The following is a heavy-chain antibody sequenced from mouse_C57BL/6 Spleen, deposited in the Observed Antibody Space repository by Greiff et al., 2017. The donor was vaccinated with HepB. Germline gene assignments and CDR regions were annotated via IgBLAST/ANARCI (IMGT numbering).Heavy chain of an antibody. CDR2: IRNKANGYTT. J-gene: IGHJ4*01. V-gene: IGHV7-3*01. CDR1: GFTFTDYY. CDR3: ARYIRDDYAMDY. Sequence: EVQRVESGGGLVQPGGSLSLSCAASGFTFTDYYMSWVRQPPGKALEWLGFIRNKANGYTTEYSASVKGRFTISRDNSQSILYLQMNALRAEDSATYYCARYIRDDYAMDYWGQGTSVTVSS.